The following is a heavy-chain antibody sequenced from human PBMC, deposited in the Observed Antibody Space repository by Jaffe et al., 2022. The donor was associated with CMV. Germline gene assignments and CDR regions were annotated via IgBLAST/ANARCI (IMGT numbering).Heavy chain of an antibody. CDR1: GFTFSSYA. V-gene: IGHV3-23*04. CDR3: AKSKAYCGGDCYSVNDAFDI. CDR2: ISGSGGST. J-gene: IGHJ3*02. Sequence: EVQLVESGGGLVQPGGSLRLSCAASGFTFSSYAMSWVRQAPGKGLEWVSAISGSGGSTYYADSVKGRFTISRDNSKNTLYLQMNSLRAEDTAVYYCAKSKAYCGGDCYSVNDAFDIWGQGTMVTVSS. D-gene: IGHD2-21*02.